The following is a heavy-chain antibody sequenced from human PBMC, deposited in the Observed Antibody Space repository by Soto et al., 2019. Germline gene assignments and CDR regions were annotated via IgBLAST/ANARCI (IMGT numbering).Heavy chain of an antibody. CDR3: ARLYGLDIDAYY. Sequence: SETLSLTCTVSGDSIRSSNFYWGWVRQPPGKGLEWIASFFIGGNTYYNQSLKSRVTISVDTSKNQFSLKLSSVTAADTAVNFCARLYGLDIDAYYWGQEILVPVPS. D-gene: IGHD3-10*01. J-gene: IGHJ4*02. CDR1: GDSIRSSNFY. V-gene: IGHV4-39*01. CDR2: FFIGGNT.